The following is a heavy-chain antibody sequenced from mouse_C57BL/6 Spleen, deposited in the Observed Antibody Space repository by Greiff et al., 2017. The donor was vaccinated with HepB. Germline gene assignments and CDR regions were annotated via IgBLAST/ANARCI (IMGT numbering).Heavy chain of an antibody. V-gene: IGHV1-55*01. CDR3: ARGGVITTVVANFDY. J-gene: IGHJ2*01. D-gene: IGHD1-1*01. Sequence: QVQLQQPGAELVKPGASVKMSCKASGYTFTSYWITWVKQRPGQGLEWIGDIYPGSGSTNYNEKFKSKATLTVDTSSSTAYMQLSSLTSEDSAVYYCARGGVITTVVANFDYWGQGTTLTVSS. CDR2: IYPGSGST. CDR1: GYTFTSYW.